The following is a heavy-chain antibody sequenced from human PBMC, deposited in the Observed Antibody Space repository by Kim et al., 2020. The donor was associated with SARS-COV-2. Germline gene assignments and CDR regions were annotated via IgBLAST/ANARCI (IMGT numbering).Heavy chain of an antibody. D-gene: IGHD6-19*01. CDR2: ISGSGGST. J-gene: IGHJ2*01. V-gene: IGHV3-23*01. Sequence: GGSLRLSCAASGFTFSSYAMSWVRQAPGKGLEWVSAISGSGGSTYYADSVKGRFTISRDNSKNTLYLQMNSLRAEDTAVYYCAKDGYWYSSGWFSHWYFDLWGRGTLVTVSS. CDR3: AKDGYWYSSGWFSHWYFDL. CDR1: GFTFSSYA.